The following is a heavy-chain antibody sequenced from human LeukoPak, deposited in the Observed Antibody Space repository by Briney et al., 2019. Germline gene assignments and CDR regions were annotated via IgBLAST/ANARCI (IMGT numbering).Heavy chain of an antibody. D-gene: IGHD3-10*01. CDR3: AKSGGLSGSGRLGMDV. CDR1: GFTSSSYA. J-gene: IGHJ6*02. Sequence: GGSLRLSCAASGFTSSSYAMSWVRQAPGKGLEWVSAISGSGGSTYYADSVKGRFTISRDNSINTLYLQMSSLRAEDAAVYYCAKSGGLSGSGRLGMDVWGQGTTVTVSS. V-gene: IGHV3-23*01. CDR2: ISGSGGST.